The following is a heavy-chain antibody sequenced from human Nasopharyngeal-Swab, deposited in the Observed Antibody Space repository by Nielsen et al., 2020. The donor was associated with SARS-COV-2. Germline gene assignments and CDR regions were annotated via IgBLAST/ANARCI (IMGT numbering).Heavy chain of an antibody. CDR2: IYHSGST. J-gene: IGHJ4*02. V-gene: IGHV4-4*02. Sequence: SETLSLTCAVSGGSISSSNWWSWVRQPPGKGLEWIGEIYHSGSTNYNPSLKSRVTISVDKSKNQFSLQLNSVTPEDTAVYYCARGTGYSSGWYESGFDYWGQGTLVTVSS. D-gene: IGHD6-19*01. CDR1: GGSISSSNW. CDR3: ARGTGYSSGWYESGFDY.